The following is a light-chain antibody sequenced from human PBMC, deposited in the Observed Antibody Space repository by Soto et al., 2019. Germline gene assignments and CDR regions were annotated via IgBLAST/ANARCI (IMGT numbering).Light chain of an antibody. V-gene: IGKV3-15*01. Sequence: EILMTHSPATLSVSPGEIATLSCGASHRVSNYLAWYQQRPGQAPRLLIYGASTRATGIPARFSGSGSGTEFTLTINSLQPDDFATYYCQQYNSYSWTFGQGTKVDIK. CDR2: GAS. CDR1: HRVSNY. J-gene: IGKJ1*01. CDR3: QQYNSYSWT.